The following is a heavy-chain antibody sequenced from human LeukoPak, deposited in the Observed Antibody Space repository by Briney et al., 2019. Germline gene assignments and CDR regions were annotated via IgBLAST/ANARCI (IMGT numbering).Heavy chain of an antibody. J-gene: IGHJ6*02. CDR3: ARARTYYYDSSGYYPCMDV. V-gene: IGHV3-48*03. CDR1: GFTFSSYE. Sequence: GGSLRLSCAASGFTFSSYEMNWVRQAPGGGLEWVSYISSSGSSIYYADSVKGRFTISRDNAKNSLYLQMNSLRVEDTAVYYCARARTYYYDSSGYYPCMDVWGQGTTVTVSS. CDR2: ISSSGSSI. D-gene: IGHD3-22*01.